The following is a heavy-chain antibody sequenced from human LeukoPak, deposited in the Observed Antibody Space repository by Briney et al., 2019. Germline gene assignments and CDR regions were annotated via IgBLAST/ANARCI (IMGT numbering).Heavy chain of an antibody. CDR3: ARAGSGLYYFDC. D-gene: IGHD6-19*01. J-gene: IGHJ4*02. CDR1: GYTFTSYD. Sequence: ASVKVSCKASGYTFTSYDINWVRQATGQGLEWMGWMNPNSGNTGYAQKFQGRVTMTRNTSISTAYMELSSLRSEDTAVYYCARAGSGLYYFDCWGQGTLVTVSS. CDR2: MNPNSGNT. V-gene: IGHV1-8*01.